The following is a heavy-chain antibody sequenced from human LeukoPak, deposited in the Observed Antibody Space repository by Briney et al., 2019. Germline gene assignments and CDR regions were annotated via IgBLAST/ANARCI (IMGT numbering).Heavy chain of an antibody. V-gene: IGHV3-9*01. Sequence: GGSLRLSCAASGFTFDDYAMHWVRQAPGKGLEWVSGISWNSGSIGYADSVKGRFTISRDNAKNSLYLQMNSLRAEDTALYYCAKDLYGDYNWAYDYWGQGTLVTVSS. CDR3: AKDLYGDYNWAYDY. CDR2: ISWNSGSI. J-gene: IGHJ4*02. D-gene: IGHD4-17*01. CDR1: GFTFDDYA.